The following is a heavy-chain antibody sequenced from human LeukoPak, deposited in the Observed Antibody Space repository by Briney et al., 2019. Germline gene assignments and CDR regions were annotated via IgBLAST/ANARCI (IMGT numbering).Heavy chain of an antibody. D-gene: IGHD3-22*01. CDR2: IKTDGSEK. CDR1: GFTFSNYW. J-gene: IGHJ1*01. Sequence: GGSLRLSCEGSGFTFSNYWMGWVRQAPGKGLQWVANIKTDGSEKYYEDSVKGRFTISRDNAKNSLYLQMNSLRAEDTAVYYCATYSSLNRREFQYWGQGTLLTVSS. V-gene: IGHV3-7*01. CDR3: ATYSSLNRREFQY.